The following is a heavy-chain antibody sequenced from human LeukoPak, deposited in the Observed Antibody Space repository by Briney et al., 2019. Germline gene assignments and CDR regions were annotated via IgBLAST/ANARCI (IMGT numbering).Heavy chain of an antibody. Sequence: SETLSLTCAVSGYSISSGYYWGWIRQPPGKGLEWIGSTYHSGSTYYNPSLKSRVTISVDTSKNQFSLKLSSVTAADTAVYYCARESIFGVAHNWFDPWGQGTLVTVSS. CDR3: ARESIFGVAHNWFDP. J-gene: IGHJ5*02. CDR2: TYHSGST. V-gene: IGHV4-38-2*02. CDR1: GYSISSGYY. D-gene: IGHD3-3*01.